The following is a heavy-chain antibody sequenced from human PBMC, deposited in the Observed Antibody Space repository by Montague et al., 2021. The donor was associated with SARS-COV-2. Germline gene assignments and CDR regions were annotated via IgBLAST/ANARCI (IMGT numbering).Heavy chain of an antibody. J-gene: IGHJ4*02. V-gene: IGHV2-5*02. CDR2: IYRDDDK. CDR1: GFSLSTSGVR. CDR3: AHTLMHWLTSVSFDY. Sequence: PALVKPTQTLTLTCTFSGFSLSTSGVRVGWIRQPPGKALEWLALIYRDDDKSYSPSLKSRLTITKDTSKNQVVLTMTNMDPVDTATYYCAHTLMHWLTSVSFDYWGQGTLVTVSS. D-gene: IGHD6-19*01.